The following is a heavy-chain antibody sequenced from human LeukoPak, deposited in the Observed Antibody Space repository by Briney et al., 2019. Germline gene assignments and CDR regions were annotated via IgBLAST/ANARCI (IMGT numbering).Heavy chain of an antibody. J-gene: IGHJ4*02. Sequence: GRSLRLSCAASGFTFSSYGMHWVRQAPGKGLEWVAVISYDGSNKYYADSVKGRFTISRDNSKNTLYLQMNSLRAEDTAVYYCAKDTVLRRYYYDRSGYPDYWGQGTLVTVSS. CDR3: AKDTVLRRYYYDRSGYPDY. CDR2: ISYDGSNK. V-gene: IGHV3-30*18. D-gene: IGHD3-22*01. CDR1: GFTFSSYG.